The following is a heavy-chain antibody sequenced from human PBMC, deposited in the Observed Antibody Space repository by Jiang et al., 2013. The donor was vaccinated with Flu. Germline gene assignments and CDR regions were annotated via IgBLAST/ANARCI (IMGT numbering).Heavy chain of an antibody. CDR2: INPKNGGA. V-gene: IGHV1-2*04. CDR1: GYTFSDYY. CDR3: ARDSAGMDV. Sequence: SGAEVKKPGASVKVSCKASGYTFSDYYMHWVRQAPGQGLEWMGWINPKNGGADYAQMFQGWVTITRDTSISTVYMELTRLTSDDTAVYFCARDSAGMDVWGQGTTVTVSS. J-gene: IGHJ6*02.